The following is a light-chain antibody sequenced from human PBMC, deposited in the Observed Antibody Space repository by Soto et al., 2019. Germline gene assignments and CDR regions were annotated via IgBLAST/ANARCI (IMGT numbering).Light chain of an antibody. Sequence: EIVLTQSPATLSLSPGERATLSCRASQSISTYLAWYQQKPGQAPRLLIYDASSRATGIPARFSGSGSGTDFTLTISSLEPEDFAVYYCQQRSNWPITFGQGTRLEIK. CDR3: QQRSNWPIT. CDR1: QSISTY. J-gene: IGKJ5*01. V-gene: IGKV3-11*01. CDR2: DAS.